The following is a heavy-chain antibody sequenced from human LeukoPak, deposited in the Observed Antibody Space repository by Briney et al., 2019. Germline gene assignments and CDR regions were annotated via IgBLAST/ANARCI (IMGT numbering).Heavy chain of an antibody. Sequence: PGGSLRLSCAASGYTFTDHGMHWVRQAPGKGLEWVADIWFDGSQEYYADTVKGRFTISRDIPKSILYLQMNSLRAEDTGVYYCARDLAAARLDFRGQGTLVTVSS. D-gene: IGHD6-6*01. CDR3: ARDLAAARLDF. J-gene: IGHJ4*02. CDR2: IWFDGSQE. CDR1: GYTFTDHG. V-gene: IGHV3-33*01.